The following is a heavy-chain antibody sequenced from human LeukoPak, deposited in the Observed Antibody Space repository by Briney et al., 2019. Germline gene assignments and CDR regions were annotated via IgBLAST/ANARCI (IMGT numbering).Heavy chain of an antibody. CDR2: ISGSGCST. D-gene: IGHD3-16*01. J-gene: IGHJ4*02. CDR3: ANLGGRTAAVANDY. CDR1: RCTFSSYV. V-gene: IGHV3-23*01. Sequence: GGSLPVTCPCCRCTFSSYVLRWLRQAGSKGLDWVSVISGSGCSTYYADSVKGRFTISRDNTKKTLYLQMNSLRAEDTAVYYCANLGGRTAAVANDYGGQGTLVTVSS.